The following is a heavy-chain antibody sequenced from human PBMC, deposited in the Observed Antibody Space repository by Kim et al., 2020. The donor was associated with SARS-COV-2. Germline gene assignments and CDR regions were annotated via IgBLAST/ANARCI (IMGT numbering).Heavy chain of an antibody. J-gene: IGHJ4*01. CDR1: GFTFSTYA. V-gene: IGHV3-23*01. CDR3: AKALVTGGYAYERGADY. CDR2: VSGSGVHT. Sequence: GSLRLSCAASGFTFSTYAMSWVRQAPGKGLEWVSAVSGSGVHTYYADSVKGRFTISRDSSKNTLYLQMSGLRAEDTALYYCAKALVTGGYAYERGADYW. D-gene: IGHD2-8*02.